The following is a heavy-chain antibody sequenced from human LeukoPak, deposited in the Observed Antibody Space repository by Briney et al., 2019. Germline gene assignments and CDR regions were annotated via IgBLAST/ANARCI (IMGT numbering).Heavy chain of an antibody. Sequence: ASVKVSCKASGGTFSSYAISWVRQAPGQGLEWMGGIIPIFGTANYAQKFQGRVTITADEFTSTAYMELSSLRSEDTAVYYCARDGRVYYFDYWGQGTLVTVSS. D-gene: IGHD3-16*01. J-gene: IGHJ4*02. V-gene: IGHV1-69*01. CDR1: GGTFSSYA. CDR2: IIPIFGTA. CDR3: ARDGRVYYFDY.